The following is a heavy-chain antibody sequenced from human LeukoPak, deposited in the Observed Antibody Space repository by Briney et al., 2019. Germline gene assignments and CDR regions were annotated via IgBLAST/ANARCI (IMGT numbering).Heavy chain of an antibody. CDR3: ASQSYARFDP. CDR1: GFTFSGNW. CDR2: IQPEGSEQ. V-gene: IGHV3-7*01. D-gene: IGHD3-16*01. Sequence: GGSLRLSCAASGFTFSGNWMSGVRQAPGKGREWVGNIQPEGSEQYPVDSVKGRFTISRDNARNSLFLQMNRLRVEDTAVYYCASQSYARFDPWGQGTLVTVSS. J-gene: IGHJ5*02.